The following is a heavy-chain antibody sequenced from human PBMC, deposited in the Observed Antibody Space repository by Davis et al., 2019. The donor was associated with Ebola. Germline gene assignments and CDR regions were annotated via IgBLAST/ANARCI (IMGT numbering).Heavy chain of an antibody. D-gene: IGHD3-10*01. Sequence: PGGSLRLSCEVSGFTLSSYWMSWVRQAPGKGLEWVAHIKDDGSVKSYVDSVKGRFTISRDNAENSVHLQINSLRAEDTAVYYCARNKLTVIGMDIWGQGTMVTVSS. V-gene: IGHV3-7*03. CDR3: ARNKLTVIGMDI. J-gene: IGHJ3*02. CDR1: GFTLSSYW. CDR2: IKDDGSVK.